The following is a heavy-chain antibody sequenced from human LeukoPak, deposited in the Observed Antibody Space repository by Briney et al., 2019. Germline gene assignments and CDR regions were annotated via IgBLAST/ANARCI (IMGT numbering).Heavy chain of an antibody. CDR1: GFTFSSYA. Sequence: PGGSLRLSCAASGFTFSSYAMSWVRQAPGKGLGWVSAISGSGGSTYYADSVKGRFTISRDNSKNTLYLQMNSLRAEDTAVYYCAKDVTMIVVVLFDYWGQGTLVTVSS. J-gene: IGHJ4*02. D-gene: IGHD3-22*01. V-gene: IGHV3-23*01. CDR2: ISGSGGST. CDR3: AKDVTMIVVVLFDY.